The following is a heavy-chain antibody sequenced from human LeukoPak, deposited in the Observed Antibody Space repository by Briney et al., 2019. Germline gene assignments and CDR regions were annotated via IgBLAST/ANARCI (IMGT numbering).Heavy chain of an antibody. J-gene: IGHJ4*02. V-gene: IGHV4-34*01. CDR3: ASGRSVPYYFDY. CDR1: GGSFSGYY. CDR2: INHSGST. Sequence: SGTLSLTCAVYGGSFSGYYWSWIRQPPGKGLEWIGEINHSGSTNYNPSLKSRVTISVDTSKNQFSLKLSSVTAADTAVYYCASGRSVPYYFDYWGQGTLVTVSS.